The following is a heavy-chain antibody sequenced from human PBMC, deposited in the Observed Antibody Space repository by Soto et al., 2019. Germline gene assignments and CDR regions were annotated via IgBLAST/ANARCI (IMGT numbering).Heavy chain of an antibody. CDR2: ISSSSTTI. D-gene: IGHD5-12*01. Sequence: PGGSLRLSCAASGFTFSSFVMHWVRQAPGKGLEWVSYISSSSTTIYYAYAVNGRFTISRDNAKKSLHLQINSLNDEETAVYYCAREEMATIVDAFDIWGQGTMVTVS. CDR1: GFTFSSFV. CDR3: AREEMATIVDAFDI. V-gene: IGHV3-48*02. J-gene: IGHJ3*02.